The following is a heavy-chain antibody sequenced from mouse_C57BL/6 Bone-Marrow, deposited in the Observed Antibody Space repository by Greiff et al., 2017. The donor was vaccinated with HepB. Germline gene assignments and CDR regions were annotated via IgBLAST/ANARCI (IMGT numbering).Heavy chain of an antibody. CDR3: ARSRAMDY. CDR2: ISSGSITI. Sequence: EVQVVESGGGLVKPGGSLKLSCAASGFTFSDYGMHWVRQAPEKGLEWVAYISSGSITIYYADTVKGRFTMSRDNAKNTLFLQMTSLRSEDTAMYYCARSRAMDYWGQGTSVTVSS. CDR1: GFTFSDYG. V-gene: IGHV5-17*01. J-gene: IGHJ4*01.